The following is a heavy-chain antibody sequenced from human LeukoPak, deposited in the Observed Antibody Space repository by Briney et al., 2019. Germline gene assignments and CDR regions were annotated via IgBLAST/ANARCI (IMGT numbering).Heavy chain of an antibody. CDR1: GFAFSNYA. D-gene: IGHD3-10*01. J-gene: IGHJ4*02. Sequence: GGSLRLSCAASGFAFSNYAMSWVRQAPGKGLEWVSSLSGGGDSRYYADSVLGRFTISRDTSKNALYLQMNSLRAEDTAVYYCAKAVRSMVTGGGYFDSWGQGTLVTVSS. CDR3: AKAVRSMVTGGGYFDS. V-gene: IGHV3-23*01. CDR2: LSGGGDSR.